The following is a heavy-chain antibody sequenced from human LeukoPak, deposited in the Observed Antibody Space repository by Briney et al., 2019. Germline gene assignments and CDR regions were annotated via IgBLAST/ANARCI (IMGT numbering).Heavy chain of an antibody. Sequence: GGSLRLSWAASGFPVGSNFMGWVRQAQGKGRERVSVIYSGGSTYYADSVKGRFTISGDNSKNTLYLQMNSLRPEDTAVYYCARGSRNVYFDYWGQGTLVTVSS. CDR3: ARGSRNVYFDY. CDR1: GFPVGSNF. V-gene: IGHV3-66*02. D-gene: IGHD2-8*01. J-gene: IGHJ4*02. CDR2: IYSGGST.